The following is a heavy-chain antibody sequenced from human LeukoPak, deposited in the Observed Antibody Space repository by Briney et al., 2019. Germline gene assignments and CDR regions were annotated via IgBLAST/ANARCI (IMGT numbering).Heavy chain of an antibody. J-gene: IGHJ4*02. Sequence: SETLSLTCTVSGGSVSSYYWSWIRQPPGKGLEWIGYIYYSGSTNYYPSLKSRVTISVDTSKNQFSLKLSSVTAADTAVYYCARPRIAAAGTPFDYWGQGTLVTVSS. V-gene: IGHV4-59*02. CDR1: GGSVSSYY. CDR2: IYYSGST. CDR3: ARPRIAAAGTPFDY. D-gene: IGHD6-13*01.